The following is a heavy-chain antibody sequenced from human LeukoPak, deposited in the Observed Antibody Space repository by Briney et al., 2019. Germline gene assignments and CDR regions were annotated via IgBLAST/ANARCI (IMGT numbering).Heavy chain of an antibody. Sequence: GGSLSLSCAASGFTFSSYWMTWVRQAPGEGLEWVANIKHDGSEKYYVDSVKGRFTISKDNAKNSVYLQMNSLRAEDTAVYYCARKNWGTDLDYWGQGTLVTVSS. J-gene: IGHJ4*02. V-gene: IGHV3-7*01. CDR1: GFTFSSYW. CDR2: IKHDGSEK. CDR3: ARKNWGTDLDY. D-gene: IGHD7-27*01.